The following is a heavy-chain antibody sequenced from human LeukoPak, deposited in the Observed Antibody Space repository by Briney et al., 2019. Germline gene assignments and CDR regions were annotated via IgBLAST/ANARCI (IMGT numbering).Heavy chain of an antibody. CDR3: ARVVRNDIFEVRGYFDY. V-gene: IGHV3-53*01. CDR2: IYSGGST. Sequence: GGSLRLSCAASGFTFSSYAMSWVRQAPGKGLEWVSVIYSGGSTYYADSVKGRFTISRDNSKNTLYLQMNNLRAEDTAVYYCARVVRNDIFEVRGYFDYWGQGTLVTVSS. CDR1: GFTFSSYA. J-gene: IGHJ4*02. D-gene: IGHD3-10*01.